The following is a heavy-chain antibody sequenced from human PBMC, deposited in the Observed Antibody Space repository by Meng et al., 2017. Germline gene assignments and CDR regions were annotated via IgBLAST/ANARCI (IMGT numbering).Heavy chain of an antibody. V-gene: IGHV1-18*01. J-gene: IGHJ5*01. CDR1: CDLCATYG. CDR3: ERDLVTISRSTYYSFDS. CDR2: IKPYNGNT. Sequence: VTRVPCEPYVKKPGGSLMVACQALCDLCATYGLSWVRQAPRRGLEWMGWIKPYNGNTNYAQKFQGRVSMTTDTSTSSAYMELRSLTSDDTAVFYCERDLVTISRSTYYSFDSWGQGSLVTVSS. D-gene: IGHD3-10*01.